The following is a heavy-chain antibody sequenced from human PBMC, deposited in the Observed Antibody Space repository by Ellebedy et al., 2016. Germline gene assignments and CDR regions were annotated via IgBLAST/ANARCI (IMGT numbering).Heavy chain of an antibody. V-gene: IGHV3-21*01. D-gene: IGHD2-2*01. Sequence: GGSLRLXXAASGFTFSSYSMNWVRQAPGKGLEWVSSISSSSSYIYYADSVKGRFTISKDNAKNSLYLQMNSLRAEDTAVYYCASHAGVIYGMDVWGQGTTVTVSS. CDR3: ASHAGVIYGMDV. CDR2: ISSSSSYI. J-gene: IGHJ6*02. CDR1: GFTFSSYS.